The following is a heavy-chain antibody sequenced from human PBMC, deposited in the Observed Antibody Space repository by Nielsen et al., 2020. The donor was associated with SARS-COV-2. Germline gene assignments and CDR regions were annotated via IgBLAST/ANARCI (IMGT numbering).Heavy chain of an antibody. CDR1: GFIFSHAW. CDR2: IRSKTEGGAR. J-gene: IGHJ4*02. CDR3: TTDLGSYYFDY. V-gene: IGHV3-15*01. D-gene: IGHD2-21*01. Sequence: GGSLRLSCAASGFIFSHAWMSWVRQAPGKGLEWVGRIRSKTEGGARDYAAPVKGRFTISRDDSKNMLYLQMNSLKTEDTVVYYCTTDLGSYYFDYWGQGTLVTVSS.